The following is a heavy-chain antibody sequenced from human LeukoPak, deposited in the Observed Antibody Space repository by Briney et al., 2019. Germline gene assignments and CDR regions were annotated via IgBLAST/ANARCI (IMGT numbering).Heavy chain of an antibody. J-gene: IGHJ4*02. CDR1: GFTFRNYA. V-gene: IGHV3-23*01. Sequence: GGSLRLSCAASGFTFRNYAMSWVRQAPGKGLEWVSGISGSDGTTYSADSVKGRFTISRDNSKSTLYLQMNSLRVEDTAVYYCARGGYCSSTSCYLDYWGQGTLVAVSS. D-gene: IGHD2-2*01. CDR3: ARGGYCSSTSCYLDY. CDR2: ISGSDGTT.